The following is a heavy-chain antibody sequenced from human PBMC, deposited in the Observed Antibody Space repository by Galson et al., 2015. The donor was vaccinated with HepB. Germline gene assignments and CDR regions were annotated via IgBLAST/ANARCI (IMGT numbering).Heavy chain of an antibody. Sequence: SLRLSCAASGFTFNVHAMTWVRQAPGKGLEWVSYISYDAKDVYYAESVKARFTITRDNAKNSIYLQMNSLRDEDTAIYYCATNSGSNYEGYWGLGTLVTVSS. CDR1: GFTFNVHA. CDR3: ATNSGSNYEGY. D-gene: IGHD1-26*01. CDR2: ISYDAKDV. V-gene: IGHV3-48*02. J-gene: IGHJ4*02.